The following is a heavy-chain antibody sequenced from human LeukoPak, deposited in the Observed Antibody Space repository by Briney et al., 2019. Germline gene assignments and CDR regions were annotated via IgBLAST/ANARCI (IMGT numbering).Heavy chain of an antibody. D-gene: IGHD5-18*01. CDR2: IYASGST. V-gene: IGHV4-61*02. CDR3: ARDREGYSYGTSYNWFDP. J-gene: IGHJ5*02. Sequence: SETLSLTCTVSGGSISSGSYYWSWIRQPAGKGLEWIGRIYASGSTNYNPSLKSRVTISVDTSKNQFSLKLNSVTAADTAVYYCARDREGYSYGTSYNWFDPWGQGTLVTVSS. CDR1: GGSISSGSYY.